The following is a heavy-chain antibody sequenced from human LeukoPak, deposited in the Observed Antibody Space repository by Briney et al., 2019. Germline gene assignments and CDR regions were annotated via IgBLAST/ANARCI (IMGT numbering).Heavy chain of an antibody. V-gene: IGHV3-15*01. Sequence: KTGGSLRLSCAASGFTFSNAWMSWVRQAPGKGLEWVGRIKSKTDGGTTDYAAPVKGRFTISRDDSKDTLFLQMNSLKTEDTAVYYCTTDYYDYVWGSYPRGYWGQGTLVTVSS. J-gene: IGHJ4*02. CDR3: TTDYYDYVWGSYPRGY. CDR2: IKSKTDGGTT. CDR1: GFTFSNAW. D-gene: IGHD3-16*02.